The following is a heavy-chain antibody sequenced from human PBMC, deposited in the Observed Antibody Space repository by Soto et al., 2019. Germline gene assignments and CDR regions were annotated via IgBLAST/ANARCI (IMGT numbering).Heavy chain of an antibody. CDR3: ARAGYQLPKDYYYYMDV. J-gene: IGHJ6*03. CDR2: IWYDGSNK. D-gene: IGHD2-2*01. V-gene: IGHV3-33*01. Sequence: GGSLRLSCAASGFTFSSYGMHWVRQAPGKGLEWVAVIWYDGSNKYYADSVKGRFTISRDNSKNTLYLQMNSLRAEDTAVYYCARAGYQLPKDYYYYMDVWGKGTTVTVSS. CDR1: GFTFSSYG.